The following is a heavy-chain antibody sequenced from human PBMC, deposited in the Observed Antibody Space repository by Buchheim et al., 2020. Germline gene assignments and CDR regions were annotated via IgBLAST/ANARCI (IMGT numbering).Heavy chain of an antibody. Sequence: QVQLVESGGGVVQPGRSLRLSCAASGFTFSSYAMHWVRQAPGKGLEWVAVISYDGSNKYYADSVKGRFTISRDHSKNTLYLQMNSLRAEDTAVYYCARGGTPFDIWGQGT. CDR1: GFTFSSYA. V-gene: IGHV3-30-3*01. CDR3: ARGGTPFDI. J-gene: IGHJ3*02. CDR2: ISYDGSNK. D-gene: IGHD6-25*01.